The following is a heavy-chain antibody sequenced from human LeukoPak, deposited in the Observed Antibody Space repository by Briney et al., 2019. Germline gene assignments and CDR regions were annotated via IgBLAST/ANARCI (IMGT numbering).Heavy chain of an antibody. CDR2: IYISGAT. D-gene: IGHD6-19*01. CDR1: GFTVSSNY. Sequence: GGSLRLSCAASGFTVSSNYMSWVRQAPGKGLEWVSMIYISGATDYADSVKGRFTISRDNFKNTLYLQMNSLRAEDTAVYFCARVGIAVTGFDYWGQGTLATVSS. CDR3: ARVGIAVTGFDY. V-gene: IGHV3-53*01. J-gene: IGHJ4*02.